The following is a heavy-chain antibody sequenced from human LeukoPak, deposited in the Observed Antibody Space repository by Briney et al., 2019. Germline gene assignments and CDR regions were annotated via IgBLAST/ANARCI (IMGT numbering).Heavy chain of an antibody. V-gene: IGHV3-7*05. Sequence: GGSLRLSCAASGITFSSHWMSWVRQAPGKGLEWVAIIKTDGSEEDYVDAVKGRFTISRDNAKNCLYLQMNNLRAEDTAVYYCARDWNGSGWPTDYWGQGTLVTVSS. J-gene: IGHJ4*02. CDR2: IKTDGSEE. D-gene: IGHD6-19*01. CDR3: ARDWNGSGWPTDY. CDR1: GITFSSHW.